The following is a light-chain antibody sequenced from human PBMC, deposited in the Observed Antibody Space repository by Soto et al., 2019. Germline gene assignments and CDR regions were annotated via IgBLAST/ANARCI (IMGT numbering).Light chain of an antibody. Sequence: QAVVTQPPSVSGAPGQRVTISCTGSSSNIGAGYDVHWYQQLPGTAPKLLIYGNSNRPSGVPDRFSGSKSGTSASLAITGLQAEDEAYYYCQSYDSSLDVVFGGGTKLTVL. CDR2: GNS. V-gene: IGLV1-40*01. J-gene: IGLJ2*01. CDR3: QSYDSSLDVV. CDR1: SSNIGAGYD.